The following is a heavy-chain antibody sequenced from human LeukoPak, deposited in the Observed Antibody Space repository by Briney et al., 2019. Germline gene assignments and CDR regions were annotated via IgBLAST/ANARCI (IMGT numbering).Heavy chain of an antibody. J-gene: IGHJ4*02. Sequence: SVKVSCKASGGTFSSYAISWVGQAPGQGLEWMGGIIPIFGTAHYAQKFQGRVTITTDESTSTAYMELSSLRSEDTAVYYCASKGYCSGGSCYSVDYWGQGTLVTVSS. V-gene: IGHV1-69*05. CDR3: ASKGYCSGGSCYSVDY. D-gene: IGHD2-15*01. CDR1: GGTFSSYA. CDR2: IIPIFGTA.